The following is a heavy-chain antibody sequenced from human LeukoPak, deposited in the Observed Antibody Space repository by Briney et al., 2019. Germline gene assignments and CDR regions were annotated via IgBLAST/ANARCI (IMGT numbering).Heavy chain of an antibody. J-gene: IGHJ4*02. CDR2: ISSSSSTI. CDR3: AKELWFGELKEYYFDY. D-gene: IGHD3-10*01. Sequence: GSLRLSCAASGFTFSSYSMNWVRQAPGKGLEWVSYISSSSSTIYYADSVKGRFTISRDNAKNSLYLQMNSLRAEDTAVYYCAKELWFGELKEYYFDYWGQGTLVTVSS. V-gene: IGHV3-48*01. CDR1: GFTFSSYS.